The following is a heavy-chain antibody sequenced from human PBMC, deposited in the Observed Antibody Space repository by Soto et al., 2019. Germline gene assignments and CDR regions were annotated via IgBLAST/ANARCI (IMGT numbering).Heavy chain of an antibody. J-gene: IGHJ4*02. CDR3: ARDRYSSGWYDLDY. Sequence: QVQLVESGGGVVQPGRSLRLSCAASGFTFSSYGMHWVRQAPGKGLEWVAVIWYDGSNKYYADSVKGRFTISRDNSENTVYLHMHSLRAEDTAVYYCARDRYSSGWYDLDYWGQGTLVTVSS. CDR2: IWYDGSNK. CDR1: GFTFSSYG. V-gene: IGHV3-33*01. D-gene: IGHD6-19*01.